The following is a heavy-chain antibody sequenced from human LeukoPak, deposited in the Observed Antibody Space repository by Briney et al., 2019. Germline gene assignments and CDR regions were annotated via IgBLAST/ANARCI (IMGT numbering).Heavy chain of an antibody. V-gene: IGHV3-21*01. CDR1: GFTFSTYS. CDR2: ISSSSSYI. D-gene: IGHD2-15*01. Sequence: GGSLRLSCAASGFTFSTYSMNWVRQAPGEGLEWVSSISSSSSYIYYADSVKGRFTISRDNAKNSLYLQMHSLRAEDTAVYYCARAYCSGGNCYPFDYWGQGTLVTVSS. CDR3: ARAYCSGGNCYPFDY. J-gene: IGHJ4*02.